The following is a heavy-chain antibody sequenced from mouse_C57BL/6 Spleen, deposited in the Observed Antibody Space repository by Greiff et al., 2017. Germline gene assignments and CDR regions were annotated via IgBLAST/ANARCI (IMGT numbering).Heavy chain of an antibody. J-gene: IGHJ4*01. CDR1: GYSITSGYY. CDR2: ISYDGSN. Sequence: ESGPGLVKPSQSLSLTCSVTGYSITSGYYWNWIRQFPGNKLEWMGYISYDGSNNYNPSLKNRISITRDTSKNQFFLKLNSVTTEDTATYYCARDRGKDGCMDYWGQGTSVTVSS. CDR3: ARDRGKDGCMDY. D-gene: IGHD2-3*01. V-gene: IGHV3-6*01.